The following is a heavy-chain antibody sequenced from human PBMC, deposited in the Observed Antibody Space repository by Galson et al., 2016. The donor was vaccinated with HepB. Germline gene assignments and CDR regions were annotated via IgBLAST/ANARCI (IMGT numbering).Heavy chain of an antibody. Sequence: SLRLSCAASGFTFSSYATSWVRQAPGKGLEWVSTIRGSADSTYYADSVKGRFSISRDKSRNTLYVQMNSLRAEDTAIYYCAKMKYNGSGSLSTFDIWGPGTMVTVSS. V-gene: IGHV3-23*01. J-gene: IGHJ3*02. CDR2: IRGSADST. CDR3: AKMKYNGSGSLSTFDI. D-gene: IGHD3-10*01. CDR1: GFTFSSYA.